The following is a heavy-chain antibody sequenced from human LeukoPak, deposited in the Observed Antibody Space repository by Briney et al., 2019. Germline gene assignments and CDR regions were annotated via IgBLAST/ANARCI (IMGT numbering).Heavy chain of an antibody. Sequence: GGSLRLSCAASGFTFSSYAMHWVRQAPGKGLEWVAVIWYDGSKKYYADSVKGRFTISRDNSKNTLYLQMNSLRAEDTAVYYCARNFDYWGQGTLVTVSS. CDR2: IWYDGSKK. J-gene: IGHJ4*02. CDR3: ARNFDY. V-gene: IGHV3-33*01. CDR1: GFTFSSYA.